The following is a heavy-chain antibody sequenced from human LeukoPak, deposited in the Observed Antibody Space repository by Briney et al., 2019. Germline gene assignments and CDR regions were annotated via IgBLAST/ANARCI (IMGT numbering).Heavy chain of an antibody. J-gene: IGHJ4*02. V-gene: IGHV5-51*01. D-gene: IGHD1-26*01. CDR1: GYSFTNYL. CDR3: ARRRDLYSGSYYPFDY. Sequence: GESLKISCKGSGYSFTNYLIGWVRQMPGKGLEVMGIIYPGDSETRYSPSLQGQVTISADKSISTAYLQWSSLKASDTAMYYCARRRDLYSGSYYPFDYGGQGTLVTVSS. CDR2: IYPGDSET.